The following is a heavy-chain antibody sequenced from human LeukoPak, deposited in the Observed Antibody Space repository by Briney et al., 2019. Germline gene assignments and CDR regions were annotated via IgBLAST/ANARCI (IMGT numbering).Heavy chain of an antibody. V-gene: IGHV4-39*01. Sequence: SETLSLTCTVSGASISTNSCYWAWFRQPPGKGLEWIGTICRSGAASYSPSLKSRVTISVDTSKNQFFLKLNSVTAADTAVYYCGRHGRPQGVDPWGQGTLVTVSS. CDR2: ICRSGAA. CDR1: GASISTNSCY. J-gene: IGHJ5*02. CDR3: GRHGRPQGVDP. D-gene: IGHD3-16*01.